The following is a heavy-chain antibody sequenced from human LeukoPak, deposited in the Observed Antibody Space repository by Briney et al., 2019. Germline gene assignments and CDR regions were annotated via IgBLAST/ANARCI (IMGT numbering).Heavy chain of an antibody. Sequence: SVKVSCKASGGTFSSYAISWVRQAPGQGLEWMGRIIPILGIANYAQKFQGRVTITADKSTSTAYMELSSLRSEDTAVYYCARAGYSGYDLGYWGQGTLVTVSS. J-gene: IGHJ4*02. CDR1: GGTFSSYA. CDR3: ARAGYSGYDLGY. D-gene: IGHD5-12*01. V-gene: IGHV1-69*04. CDR2: IIPILGIA.